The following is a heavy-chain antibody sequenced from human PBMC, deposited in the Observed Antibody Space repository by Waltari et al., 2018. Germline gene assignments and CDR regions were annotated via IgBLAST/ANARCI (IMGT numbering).Heavy chain of an antibody. J-gene: IGHJ4*02. CDR1: GHSVSSTYY. CDR2: IYHNGNT. V-gene: IGHV4-38-2*01. Sequence: QVQLQESGPGLVKPSETLSLTCAVSGHSVSSTYYWGWIRQSPGKGQEWIASIYHNGNTYYDTSLKSRVRLSLDTSKNRFSLNLRSVTAADTALYYCAAFLPDWGRGTDYWGQGILITVSS. D-gene: IGHD7-27*01. CDR3: AAFLPDWGRGTDY.